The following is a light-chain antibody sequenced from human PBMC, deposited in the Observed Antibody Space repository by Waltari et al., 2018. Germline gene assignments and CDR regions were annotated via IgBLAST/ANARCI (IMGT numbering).Light chain of an antibody. CDR1: SSDVGSYLY. CDR2: DVS. CDR3: CSYADNNTYL. V-gene: IGLV2-11*01. J-gene: IGLJ1*01. Sequence: QSALTQPRSVSGSPGQSVTISCTGTSSDVGSYLYVSWYQQRPGKAPKLLIYDVSYRPSGVPDRFSGSKSGNMASLSISGLQAEDEAEYYCCSYADNNTYLFGTGTQVTV.